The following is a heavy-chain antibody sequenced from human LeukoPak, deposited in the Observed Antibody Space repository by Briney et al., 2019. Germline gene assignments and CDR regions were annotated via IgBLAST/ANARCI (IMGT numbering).Heavy chain of an antibody. Sequence: PGGSLRLSCAASGFTVSSNYMTWVRQAPGKGPQWVSVIHKNAITYYANTVKGRFTISRDNSKNMVYLQMNSLRAEDTAVYYCARSLRVRGVPDYMEVWGKGTTVTISS. CDR3: ARSLRVRGVPDYMEV. V-gene: IGHV3-53*01. CDR2: IHKNAIT. J-gene: IGHJ6*03. D-gene: IGHD3-10*01. CDR1: GFTVSSNY.